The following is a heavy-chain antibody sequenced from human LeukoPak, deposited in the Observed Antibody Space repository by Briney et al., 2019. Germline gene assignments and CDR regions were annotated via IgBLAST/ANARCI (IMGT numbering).Heavy chain of an antibody. J-gene: IGHJ5*01. Sequence: GSLRLSCAASGFIFSSYWMTWVRQAPGKGLEWVANIKQAGSENSYVDSVKGRLTISRDNAKNSLYLQINSLRAEDTAEYYCVRERDYYGSGLNWLEFWGQGTLVTVSS. CDR3: VRERDYYGSGLNWLEF. V-gene: IGHV3-7*03. CDR2: IKQAGSEN. CDR1: GFIFSSYW. D-gene: IGHD3-10*01.